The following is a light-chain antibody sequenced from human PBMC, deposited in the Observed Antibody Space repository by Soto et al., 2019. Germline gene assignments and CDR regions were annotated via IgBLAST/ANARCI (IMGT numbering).Light chain of an antibody. Sequence: DIQMTQSPSSLSASVGDRVTITCRASQGISSYLAWYQQKPGKVPKVLIYAASTLQSGVPSRFSGSGSGTDFTLTISSLQPEDAATYYCQKYNRSPRTFGGGTKVDIK. CDR3: QKYNRSPRT. CDR2: AAS. V-gene: IGKV1-27*01. CDR1: QGISSY. J-gene: IGKJ4*01.